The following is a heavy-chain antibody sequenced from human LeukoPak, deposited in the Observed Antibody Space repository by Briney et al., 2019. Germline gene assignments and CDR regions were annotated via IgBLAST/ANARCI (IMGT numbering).Heavy chain of an antibody. CDR1: GFTFSDYY. CDR2: ISSSGSTI. CDR3: ARDRLRIFGVVTYMFDY. Sequence: GGSLRLSCAASGFTFSDYYMSWIRQAPGKGLEWVSYISSSGSTIYYADTVKGRFTISRDNAKNSLYLQMNSLRAEDTAVYYCARDRLRIFGVVTYMFDYWGQGTLVTVSS. J-gene: IGHJ4*02. V-gene: IGHV3-11*01. D-gene: IGHD3-3*01.